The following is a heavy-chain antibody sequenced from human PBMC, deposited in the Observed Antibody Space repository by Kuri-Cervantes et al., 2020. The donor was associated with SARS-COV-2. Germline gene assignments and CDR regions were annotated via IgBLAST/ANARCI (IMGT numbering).Heavy chain of an antibody. CDR3: ARESSGWRGDWFDP. D-gene: IGHD6-19*01. CDR2: IYSGGST. V-gene: IGHV3-66*01. CDR1: GFTVSSNY. J-gene: IGHJ5*02. Sequence: GGSLRLSCAASGFTVSSNYMSWVRQAPGKGLEWVSVIYSGGSTYYADSVKGRFTISRDNSKNTLYLQMNSLRAEDTAVYYCARESSGWRGDWFDPWGQGTVVTVSS.